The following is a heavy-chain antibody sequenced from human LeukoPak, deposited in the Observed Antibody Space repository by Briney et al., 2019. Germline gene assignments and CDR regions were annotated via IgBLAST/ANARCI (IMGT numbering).Heavy chain of an antibody. CDR3: AKRGIVIRELLIIGFHKEAYYFDH. J-gene: IGHJ4*02. D-gene: IGHD3-10*01. V-gene: IGHV3-23*01. Sequence: PGGSLRLSCVVSGITISNYAMSWVRQAPGKGLEWVSGISGGAGGTSYADSVKGRFTISRDNSRNTVYLQMHNLRAEDTAVYFCAKRGIVIRELLIIGFHKEAYYFDHWGQGILVTVSS. CDR2: ISGGAGGT. CDR1: GITISNYA.